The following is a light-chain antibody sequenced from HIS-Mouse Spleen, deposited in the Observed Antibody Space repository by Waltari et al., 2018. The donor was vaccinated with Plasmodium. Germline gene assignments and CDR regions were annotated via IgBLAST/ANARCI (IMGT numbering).Light chain of an antibody. CDR2: GAS. CDR3: QQYNNWPLT. J-gene: IGKJ4*01. V-gene: IGKV3-15*01. CDR1: QRVSSN. Sequence: EIVMTQSPATLSVSPGERATLTCRASQRVSSNLAWYQQKPGQAPRPLIYGASTRATGIPARFIGSGSGTEFTLTISSLQSEDFEVYYCQQYNNWPLTFGGGTKVEIK.